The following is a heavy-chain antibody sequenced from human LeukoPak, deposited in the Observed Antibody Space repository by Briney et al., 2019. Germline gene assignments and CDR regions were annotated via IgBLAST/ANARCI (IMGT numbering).Heavy chain of an antibody. V-gene: IGHV3-23*01. CDR1: GFTFSNYA. J-gene: IGHJ4*02. D-gene: IGHD5-18*01. Sequence: PGGSLRLSCAASGFTFSNYAMSWVRQAPGKGLEWVSAITDSGYSTYYADSVKGRFAISRDTSKSTLYLQMNSLRAEDTAVYYCAKLTTVDTAMVSYNWGQGTLVTVSS. CDR2: ITDSGYST. CDR3: AKLTTVDTAMVSYN.